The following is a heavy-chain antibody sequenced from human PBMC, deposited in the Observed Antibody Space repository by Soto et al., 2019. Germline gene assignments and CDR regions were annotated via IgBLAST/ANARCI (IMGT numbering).Heavy chain of an antibody. Sequence: QVQLQESGPGLVKPSQTLSLTCTVSGGSISSGDYYWSWIRQPPGKGLEWIGYIYYSGSTYYNPSLKSRVNISVDTSKNQFSLKVSSVTAADSAVYYCARGGPDLRYFDWLLSNWFDPWGQGTLVTVSS. J-gene: IGHJ5*02. CDR1: GGSISSGDYY. CDR2: IYYSGST. V-gene: IGHV4-30-4*01. CDR3: ARGGPDLRYFDWLLSNWFDP. D-gene: IGHD3-9*01.